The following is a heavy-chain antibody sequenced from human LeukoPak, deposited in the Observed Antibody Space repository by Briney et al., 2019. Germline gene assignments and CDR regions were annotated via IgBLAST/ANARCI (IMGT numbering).Heavy chain of an antibody. CDR2: FDPEDGET. J-gene: IGHJ6*03. V-gene: IGHV1-24*01. CDR3: TSPPHSSSWQVGYYYYYMDV. Sequence: ASVKVSCKVSGYTLTELSMHWVRQAPGKGLEWMGGFDPEDGETIYAQKFQGRVTMTEDTSTDTAYMELSSLRSEDTAVYYCTSPPHSSSWQVGYYYYYMDVWGKGTTVTVSS. D-gene: IGHD6-13*01. CDR1: GYTLTELS.